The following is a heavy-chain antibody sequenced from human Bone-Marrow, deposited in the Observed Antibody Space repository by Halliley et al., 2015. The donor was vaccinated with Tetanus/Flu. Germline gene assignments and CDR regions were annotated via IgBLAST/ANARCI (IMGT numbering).Heavy chain of an antibody. V-gene: IGHV4-31*02. J-gene: IGHJ4*02. D-gene: IGHD3-16*02. Sequence: YYSGGPDYNPPPKSRVTISVDTPKNQFSLKLASVTAADTAVYYCARGDYVWGSYRSLFYFDYWGRGALVTFSS. CDR3: ARGDYVWGSYRSLFYFDY. CDR2: YYSGGP.